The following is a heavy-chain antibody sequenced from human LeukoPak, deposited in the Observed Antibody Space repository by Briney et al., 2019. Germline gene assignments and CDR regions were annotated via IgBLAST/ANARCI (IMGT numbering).Heavy chain of an antibody. CDR3: AIRSGRNYYGVDV. CDR1: GGSTSVYY. D-gene: IGHD1-26*01. V-gene: IGHV4-59*08. J-gene: IGHJ6*02. CDR2: GYYTGST. Sequence: SETLSLTSTLSGGSTSVYYASWNRPPPGGGREWIGYGYYTGSTSYKPSLKSRVTISVDTSKNQFSLTLSSVAAADTAVYYCAIRSGRNYYGVDVWGQGTTVTVPS.